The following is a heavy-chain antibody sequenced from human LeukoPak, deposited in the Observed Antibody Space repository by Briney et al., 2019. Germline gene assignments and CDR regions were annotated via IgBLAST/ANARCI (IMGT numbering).Heavy chain of an antibody. V-gene: IGHV1-46*01. J-gene: IGHJ4*02. D-gene: IGHD3-22*01. CDR3: ARAQKKYYYDSSGYHSRDYFDY. CDR1: GYTFTNYY. CDR2: INPSGGRT. Sequence: ASVEVSCKASGYTFTNYYMHWVRQAPGQGLGWMGLINPSGGRTTYAQKFQGRVTMTRDTSTSTVYMELSSLRSEDTAVYYCARAQKKYYYDSSGYHSRDYFDYWGQGTLVTVSS.